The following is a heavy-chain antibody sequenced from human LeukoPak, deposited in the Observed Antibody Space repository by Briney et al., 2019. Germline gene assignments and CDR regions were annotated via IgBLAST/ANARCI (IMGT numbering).Heavy chain of an antibody. CDR2: FFTSGTSGTT. CDR3: ARDLGGYSDGSYYYYMDV. Sequence: PSETLSLTCTVSGVFVSTYYWSWIRQPAGKGLEFIGRFFTSGTSGTTNYNPSLKSRVTMSLDTSKNQFSLKLISVTAADTAVYYCARDLGGYSDGSYYYYMDVWGKGTTVTVSS. V-gene: IGHV4-4*07. CDR1: GVFVSTYY. J-gene: IGHJ6*03. D-gene: IGHD5-18*01.